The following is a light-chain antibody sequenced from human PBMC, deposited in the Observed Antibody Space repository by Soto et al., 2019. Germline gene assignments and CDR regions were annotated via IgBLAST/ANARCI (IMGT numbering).Light chain of an antibody. V-gene: IGKV1-12*01. CDR2: CAS. J-gene: IGKJ5*01. CDR1: QGIRRW. Sequence: DIQMNQSRSFVFAYVGHRLTISYRARQGIRRWLAWYQQTPRKAPELLIYCASSIHSGVPTSFSASGSGKDFTLSSSSLQPEYFATYYFQQANSLPLNFGQGKRVEIK. CDR3: QQANSLPLN.